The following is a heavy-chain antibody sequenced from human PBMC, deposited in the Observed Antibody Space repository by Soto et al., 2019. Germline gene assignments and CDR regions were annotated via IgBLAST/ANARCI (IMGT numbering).Heavy chain of an antibody. D-gene: IGHD3-22*01. V-gene: IGHV3-30*18. Sequence: PGGSLRLSCAASGFTFSNYGMHWVRQAPGRGLEWVAVISYDGSNKYYADSVKGRFTISRDNSRNTLYLQMNSLRAEDTAVYYCAKGPYCYDMGYHGMDVWGQGTTVTVSS. CDR1: GFTFSNYG. CDR3: AKGPYCYDMGYHGMDV. CDR2: ISYDGSNK. J-gene: IGHJ6*02.